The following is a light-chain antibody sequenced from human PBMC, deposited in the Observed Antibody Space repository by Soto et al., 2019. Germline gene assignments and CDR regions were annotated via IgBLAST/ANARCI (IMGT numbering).Light chain of an antibody. J-gene: IGKJ1*01. CDR1: QSVSGY. Sequence: EIVLTQSPATLSLSPGETATLSCRASQSVSGYIAWYQQKPGQAPRLLIYYTSTRATGFPARFSGSGSGTEFTLTISSLQSEDFAVYYCQQYNNWPPWTFGQGTKVDIK. V-gene: IGKV3-15*01. CDR3: QQYNNWPPWT. CDR2: YTS.